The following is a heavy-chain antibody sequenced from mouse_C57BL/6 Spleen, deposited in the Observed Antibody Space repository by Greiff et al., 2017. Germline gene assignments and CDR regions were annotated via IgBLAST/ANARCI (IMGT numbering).Heavy chain of an antibody. CDR1: GFTFSDYG. Sequence: EVKVVESGGGLVKPGGSLKLSCAASGFTFSDYGMHWVRQAPEKGLEWVAYISSGSSTIYYADTVKGRFTISRDNAKNTLFLQMTSLRSEDTAMYYCARRTTVVPMDYWGQGTSVTVSS. D-gene: IGHD1-1*01. J-gene: IGHJ4*01. V-gene: IGHV5-17*01. CDR2: ISSGSSTI. CDR3: ARRTTVVPMDY.